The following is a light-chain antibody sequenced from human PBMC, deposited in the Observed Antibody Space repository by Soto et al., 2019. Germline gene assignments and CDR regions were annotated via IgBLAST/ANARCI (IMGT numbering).Light chain of an antibody. V-gene: IGKV4-1*01. CDR2: WAS. J-gene: IGKJ1*01. CDR1: QSVLYSSNNKNY. CDR3: QQYYSTPPT. Sequence: DIVMTQSPDSLTVSLGERATINCKSSQSVLYSSNNKNYLTWYQQKPGQPPKLLFYWASTQESGVPDRFSGSGSGTDFTLTISSLQAEDVAVYYCQQYYSTPPTFGQGTKVEIK.